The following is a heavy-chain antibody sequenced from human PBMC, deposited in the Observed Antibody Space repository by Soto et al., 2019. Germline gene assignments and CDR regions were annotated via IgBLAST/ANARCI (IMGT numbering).Heavy chain of an antibody. CDR1: GYTFTSYG. D-gene: IGHD3-3*01. CDR3: ARVYDFWSGYSEDAFDI. J-gene: IGHJ3*02. CDR2: ISAYNGNT. V-gene: IGHV1-18*01. Sequence: ASVKVFCKASGYTFTSYGISWVRQAPGQGLEWMGWISAYNGNTNYAQKLQGRVTMTTDTSTSTAYMELRSLRSDDTAVYYCARVYDFWSGYSEDAFDIWGQGTMVTVSS.